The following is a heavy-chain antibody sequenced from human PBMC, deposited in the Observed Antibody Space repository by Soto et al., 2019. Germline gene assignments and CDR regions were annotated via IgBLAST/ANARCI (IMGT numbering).Heavy chain of an antibody. V-gene: IGHV1-18*01. CDR1: CYTFSNYG. CDR2: ISAYNGNT. D-gene: IGHD3-16*02. J-gene: IGHJ3*02. CDR3: ARDIGLGDYIWGSYRLGAFYI. Sequence: APVKVSCKASCYTFSNYGFHWVGPAPGKRLGWVGWISAYNGNTNYAQKLQGRVTMTTDTSTSTAYMELRSLRSDDTAVYYCARDIGLGDYIWGSYRLGAFYIWGQGTMVTVSS.